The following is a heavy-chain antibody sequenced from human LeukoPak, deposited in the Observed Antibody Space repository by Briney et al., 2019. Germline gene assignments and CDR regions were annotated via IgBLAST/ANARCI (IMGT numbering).Heavy chain of an antibody. V-gene: IGHV4-30-4*01. Sequence: SQTLSLTCTVSGGSISSGDYYWTWIRQPPGKGLEWIGYIYYSGSTKYNPSLKSRVTISVDTSKNQFSLKLSSVTAADTAVYYCARGARAGYNLEPFDYWGQGTLVTVSS. CDR2: IYYSGST. D-gene: IGHD5-24*01. CDR3: ARGARAGYNLEPFDY. J-gene: IGHJ4*02. CDR1: GGSISSGDYY.